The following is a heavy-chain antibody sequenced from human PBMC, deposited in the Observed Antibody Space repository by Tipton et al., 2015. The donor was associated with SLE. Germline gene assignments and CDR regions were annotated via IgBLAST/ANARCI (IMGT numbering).Heavy chain of an antibody. V-gene: IGHV4-39*07. CDR3: ARDRDIVLEPVPIPPAFDI. Sequence: TLSLTCIVSGGSITTRSYYWGWIRQPPGKGLEWIASISYSGATYYNPSLKSRVIISLDKSRNHFSLKLTSVTAADTAVYFCARDRDIVLEPVPIPPAFDIWGQGTTVTVSS. J-gene: IGHJ3*02. CDR1: GGSITTRSYY. CDR2: ISYSGAT. D-gene: IGHD2-8*02.